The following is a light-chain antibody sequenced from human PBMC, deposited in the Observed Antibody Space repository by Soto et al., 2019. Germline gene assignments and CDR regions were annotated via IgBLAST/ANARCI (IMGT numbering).Light chain of an antibody. CDR2: DAS. CDR3: QKSDHLPL. CDR1: QDIGNS. V-gene: IGKV1-33*01. J-gene: IGKJ3*01. Sequence: DIQMTQSPSTLSASVGNRVTISCRASQDIGNSLNWFQHKPGKAPNLVIYDASNLEIGVPSRFSGSGSGTDFTFTITSLRPEDIATYYCQKSDHLPLFGPGTKVDIK.